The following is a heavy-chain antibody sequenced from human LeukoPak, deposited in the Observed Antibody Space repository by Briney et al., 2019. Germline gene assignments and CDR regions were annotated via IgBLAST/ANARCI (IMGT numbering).Heavy chain of an antibody. CDR1: GYTFTSYY. V-gene: IGHV1-46*01. CDR3: AREIGYCSSTSCYKRAFDI. D-gene: IGHD2-2*02. J-gene: IGHJ3*02. Sequence: SVKVSCKASGYTFTSYYMHWVRQAPGQGLEWMGIINPSGGSTSYAQKFQGRVTMTRDTSTSTVYMELSSLRSEDTAVYYCAREIGYCSSTSCYKRAFDIWGQGTMVTVCS. CDR2: INPSGGST.